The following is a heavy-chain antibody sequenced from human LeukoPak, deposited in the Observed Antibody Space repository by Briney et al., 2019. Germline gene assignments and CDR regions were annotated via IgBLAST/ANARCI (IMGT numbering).Heavy chain of an antibody. CDR2: ISSSGSTI. D-gene: IGHD2-21*02. CDR3: ARESVVTAIHDAFDI. CDR1: GFTFSSYE. Sequence: ETGGSLRLSCAASGFTFSSYEMNWVRQAPGKGLERVSYISSSGSTIYYADSVKGRFTISRDNAKNSLYLQMNSLRAEDTAVYYCARESVVTAIHDAFDIWGQGTMVTVSS. J-gene: IGHJ3*02. V-gene: IGHV3-48*03.